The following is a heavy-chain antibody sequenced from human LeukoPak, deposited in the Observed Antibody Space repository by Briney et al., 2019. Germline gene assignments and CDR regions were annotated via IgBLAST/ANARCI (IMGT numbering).Heavy chain of an antibody. V-gene: IGHV4-59*01. D-gene: IGHD6-19*01. J-gene: IGHJ4*02. Sequence: SETLSLTCTVSGGSISSYYWSWIRQPPGKGLEWIGYIYYCGSTNYNPSLKSRVTISVDTSKNQFSLKLSSVTAADTAVYYCARRFRPAVAPGYYFDYWGQGTLVTVSS. CDR2: IYYCGST. CDR1: GGSISSYY. CDR3: ARRFRPAVAPGYYFDY.